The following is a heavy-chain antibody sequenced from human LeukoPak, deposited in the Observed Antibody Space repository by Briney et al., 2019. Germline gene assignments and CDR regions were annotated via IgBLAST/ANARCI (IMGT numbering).Heavy chain of an antibody. CDR2: ISGDGVST. D-gene: IGHD2-15*01. V-gene: IGHV3-23*01. Sequence: GGSLRLSCAASGFTFSTYAMSWVRQAPGKGLEWVSAISGDGVSTYYADSVKGRFTISRDNSKNTLYLQMNSLRAEDTAVFYCAKGPKGYCSGGSCYYSYHYMDVWGKGTTVTISS. CDR3: AKGPKGYCSGGSCYYSYHYMDV. J-gene: IGHJ6*03. CDR1: GFTFSTYA.